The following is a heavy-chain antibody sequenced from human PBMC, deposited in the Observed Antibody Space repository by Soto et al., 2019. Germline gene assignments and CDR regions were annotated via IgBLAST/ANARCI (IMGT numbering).Heavy chain of an antibody. Sequence: TGGSLRLSCAASGFTFANYAISWVRQAPGKGLEWVSLISNSGGSTFYTDSVKGRFTISRDNSKDTLYLQMNSLRAEDTAVYYCATGSMVWGIMPIFDYWGQGTPVPVSS. CDR1: GFTFANYA. J-gene: IGHJ4*02. V-gene: IGHV3-23*01. D-gene: IGHD3-10*01. CDR2: ISNSGGST. CDR3: ATGSMVWGIMPIFDY.